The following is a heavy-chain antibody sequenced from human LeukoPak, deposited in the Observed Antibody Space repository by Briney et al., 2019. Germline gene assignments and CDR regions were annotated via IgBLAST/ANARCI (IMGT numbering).Heavy chain of an antibody. J-gene: IGHJ5*02. CDR1: GFTFSSYA. V-gene: IGHV3-23*01. Sequence: PGGSLRLSCAASGFTFSSYAMSWVRQAPGKGLEWVSAISGSGGSTYYADSVKGRFTISRDNSKNTLYLQMNSLRAEDTAVYYCAKDPPRGYSGYDYVGWFDPWGQGTLVTVSS. D-gene: IGHD5-12*01. CDR3: AKDPPRGYSGYDYVGWFDP. CDR2: ISGSGGST.